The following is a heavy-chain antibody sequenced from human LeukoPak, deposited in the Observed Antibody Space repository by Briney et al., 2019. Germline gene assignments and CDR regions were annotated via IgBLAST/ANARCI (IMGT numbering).Heavy chain of an antibody. CDR1: GGSISSSNYY. CDR2: VYYSGST. Sequence: SETLSLTCTVSGGSISSSNYYWGWIRQPPGKGLGWIGTVYYSGSTYYNPSLKSRVTISVDTSKNQFSLKLSSVTAADTAVYYCARDEPTSPGAFDIWGQGTMVTVSS. J-gene: IGHJ3*02. V-gene: IGHV4-39*07. CDR3: ARDEPTSPGAFDI.